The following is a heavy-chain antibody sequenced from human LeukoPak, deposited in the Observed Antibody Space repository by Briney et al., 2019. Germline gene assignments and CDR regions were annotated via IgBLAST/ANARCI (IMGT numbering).Heavy chain of an antibody. D-gene: IGHD3-22*01. J-gene: IGHJ3*02. CDR1: GFTFSSYS. Sequence: GGSLRLSCAASGFTFSSYSMNWVGQAPGKGLEWVSSISSSSSYIYYADSVKGRFTISRDNAKNSLYLQMNSLRAEDTAVYYCATGSDSSGYWAFDIWGQGTMVTVSS. CDR2: ISSSSSYI. CDR3: ATGSDSSGYWAFDI. V-gene: IGHV3-21*01.